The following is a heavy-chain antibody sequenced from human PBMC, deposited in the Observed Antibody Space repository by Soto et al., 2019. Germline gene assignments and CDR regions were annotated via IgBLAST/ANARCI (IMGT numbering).Heavy chain of an antibody. V-gene: IGHV4-59*08. D-gene: IGHD2-15*01. CDR1: GGSISPYY. CDR3: GRRRKSGRRPYYSYYMDV. J-gene: IGHJ6*03. Sequence: PSETLSLTCTVSGGSISPYYWSWIRQPPGKGLEWIGYIYYSGSSNYNSSLKSRVTISVDTSKNQFSLNLRSVTAADTAVYYCGRRRKSGRRPYYSYYMDVWGKGKMVTVPS. CDR2: IYYSGSS.